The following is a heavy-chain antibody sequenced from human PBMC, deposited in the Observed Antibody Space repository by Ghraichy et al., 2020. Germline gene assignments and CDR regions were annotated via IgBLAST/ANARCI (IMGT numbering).Heavy chain of an antibody. CDR2: IYSGGST. Sequence: GGSLRLSCAASGFTVSSNYMSWVRQAPGKGLEWVSVIYSGGSTYYADSVKGRFTISRDNSKNTLYLQMNSLRAEDTAVYYCAGKDDYGDYDYYYYYGMDVWGQGTTVTVSS. V-gene: IGHV3-53*01. D-gene: IGHD4-17*01. J-gene: IGHJ6*02. CDR3: AGKDDYGDYDYYYYYGMDV. CDR1: GFTVSSNY.